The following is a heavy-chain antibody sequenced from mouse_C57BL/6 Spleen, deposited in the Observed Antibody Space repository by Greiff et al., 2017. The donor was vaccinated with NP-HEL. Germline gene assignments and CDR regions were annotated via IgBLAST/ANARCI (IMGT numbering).Heavy chain of an antibody. CDR2: IYPGSGST. D-gene: IGHD1-1*01. CDR1: GYTFTSYW. CDR3: ARDYGSSSPFAY. J-gene: IGHJ3*01. V-gene: IGHV1-55*01. Sequence: QVQLQQPGAELVKPGASVKMSCKASGYTFTSYWITWVKQRPGQGLEWIGDIYPGSGSTNYNEKFKSKATLTVDTSSSTAYMQLSSLTSEDAAVYDCARDYGSSSPFAYWGQGTLVTVSA.